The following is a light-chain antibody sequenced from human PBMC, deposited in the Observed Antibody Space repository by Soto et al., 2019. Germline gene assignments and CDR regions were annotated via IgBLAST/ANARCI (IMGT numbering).Light chain of an antibody. J-gene: IGKJ1*01. CDR1: QSVSSSY. CDR2: GAS. Sequence: EIVLAQSPGTLCLSGGEGGTLXSTSSQSVSSSYLAWYQQKPGQAPRLLIYGASSRATGIPDRFSGSGSGTDFTLTISRLEPEDFALYYCQQYGSSPVTFGQGTKVDIK. CDR3: QQYGSSPVT. V-gene: IGKV3-20*01.